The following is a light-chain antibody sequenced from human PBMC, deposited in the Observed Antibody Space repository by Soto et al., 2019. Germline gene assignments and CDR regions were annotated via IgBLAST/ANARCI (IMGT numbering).Light chain of an antibody. V-gene: IGLV2-23*02. Sequence: QSALTQPASVSGSPGQSITISCTGTSSDVGSYNLVSWYQQHPDKAPKLMIYDVSKRPSGVSNRFSGSKSGNTASLTISGLQAEDEADYYCCSYAGSSTLVFGAGTKLTVL. CDR3: CSYAGSSTLV. CDR1: SSDVGSYNL. CDR2: DVS. J-gene: IGLJ1*01.